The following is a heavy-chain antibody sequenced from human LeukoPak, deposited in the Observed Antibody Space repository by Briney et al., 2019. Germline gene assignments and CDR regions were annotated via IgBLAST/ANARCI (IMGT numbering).Heavy chain of an antibody. CDR3: ARDMGAYYFDY. D-gene: IGHD1-26*01. J-gene: IGHJ4*02. CDR1: AFTFDDYG. V-gene: IGHV3-20*03. Sequence: GGSLRLSYAAYAFTFDDYGMGWVRHAPGNGLEWVFGINWNGGSTGYADSVKGRFTISRDNAKNSMYLQMNSLGAEDTALYCCARDMGAYYFDYWGQGTLVTVSS. CDR2: INWNGGST.